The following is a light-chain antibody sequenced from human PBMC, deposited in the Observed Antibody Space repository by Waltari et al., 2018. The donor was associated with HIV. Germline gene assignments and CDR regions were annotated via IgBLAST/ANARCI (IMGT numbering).Light chain of an antibody. V-gene: IGLV8-61*01. CDR2: STN. CDR1: SGSVFTSYY. J-gene: IGLJ3*02. Sequence: QPVVTQEPSFSVSPGGTVTLNCGLSSGSVFTSYYHSWYQQTPGQAPRTLIYSTNTRSSGVPDRFSGSILGNKAALTITGAQADDESDYYCVLYMGSGIGVFGGGTKLTVL. CDR3: VLYMGSGIGV.